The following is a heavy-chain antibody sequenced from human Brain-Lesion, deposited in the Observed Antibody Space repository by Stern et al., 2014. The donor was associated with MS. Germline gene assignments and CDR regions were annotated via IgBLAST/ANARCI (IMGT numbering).Heavy chain of an antibody. CDR1: GGSISSGGYY. V-gene: IGHV4-61*02. J-gene: IGHJ6*02. CDR2: IFNSGST. CDR3: ARGRVVPGFQYYATDV. Sequence: QVQLVESGPGLVKPSQTLSLSCTVSGGSISSGGYYWSWIRQPAGKGLEWIGRIFNSGSTRYNPSLKSRVPISKDTSKNQFSRRLNSMTAADTAVYYCARGRVVPGFQYYATDVWGQGTTVIVSS. D-gene: IGHD2-2*01.